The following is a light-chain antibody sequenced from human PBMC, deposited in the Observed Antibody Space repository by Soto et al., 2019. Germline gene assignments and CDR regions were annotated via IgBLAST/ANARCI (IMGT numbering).Light chain of an antibody. CDR2: DAS. CDR1: QSISNR. CDR3: QQYDTYST. V-gene: IGKV1-5*01. Sequence: DIQMTQSPSTLSASVGDRVNITCRASQSISNRLAWYHQKPGKTPNLLIYDASNLGSGVPSRFSGSGSGTEFTLTISSLQPDDFATYYCQQYDTYSTFGQGTKVDIK. J-gene: IGKJ1*01.